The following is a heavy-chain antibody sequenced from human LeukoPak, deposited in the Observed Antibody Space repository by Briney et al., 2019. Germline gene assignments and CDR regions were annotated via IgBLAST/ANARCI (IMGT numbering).Heavy chain of an antibody. J-gene: IGHJ6*03. CDR2: IYTSGST. D-gene: IGHD3-10*01. V-gene: IGHV4-4*07. CDR1: GGSISSYY. CDR3: LGVSDDHYYYYMDV. Sequence: SETLSLTCTVSGGSISSYYWSWIRQPAGKGLEWIGRIYTSGSTNYNPSLKSRVTISVDKSKNQFSLKLSSVTAADTAVYYCLGVSDDHYYYYMDVWGKGTTVTVSS.